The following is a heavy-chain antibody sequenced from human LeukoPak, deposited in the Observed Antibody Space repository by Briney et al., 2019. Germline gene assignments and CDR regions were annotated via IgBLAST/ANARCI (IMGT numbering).Heavy chain of an antibody. V-gene: IGHV4-30-2*01. D-gene: IGHD1-1*01. CDR3: ARAYRGKGLNYFDY. CDR1: GGSISSGGYS. Sequence: SSETLSLTCAVSGGSISSGGYSWSWIRQPPGKGLEWIGYIYHSGSTYYNPSLKSRVTISVDRSKNQFSLKLSSVTAADTAVYYCARAYRGKGLNYFDYWGQGTLVTVSS. J-gene: IGHJ4*02. CDR2: IYHSGST.